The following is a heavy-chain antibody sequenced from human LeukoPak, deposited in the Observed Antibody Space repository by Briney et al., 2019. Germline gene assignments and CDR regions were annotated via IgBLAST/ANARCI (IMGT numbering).Heavy chain of an antibody. Sequence: ASVKVSCKVSGYTLTELSMHWLRQAPGKGLDGMGGFDPEDGETIYEQKCQGRVTMTEATYTDTAYMELSSLRSEDTAVYYCATVGDYDGYWGQGTLVTVSS. CDR2: FDPEDGET. V-gene: IGHV1-24*01. J-gene: IGHJ4*02. CDR1: GYTLTELS. CDR3: ATVGDYDGY. D-gene: IGHD4-17*01.